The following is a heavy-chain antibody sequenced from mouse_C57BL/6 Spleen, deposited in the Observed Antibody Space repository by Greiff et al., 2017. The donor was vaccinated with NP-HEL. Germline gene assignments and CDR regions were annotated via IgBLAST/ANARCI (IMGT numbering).Heavy chain of an antibody. CDR2: INYDGSST. J-gene: IGHJ4*01. CDR1: GFTFSDYY. Sequence: EVKLVESEGGLVQPGSSMKLSCTASGFTFSDYYMAWVRQVPEKGLEWVANINYDGSSTYYLDSLKSRFIISRDNAKNILYLQMSSLKSEDTATYYCARGYDYDDAMDYWGQGTSVTVSS. D-gene: IGHD2-4*01. CDR3: ARGYDYDDAMDY. V-gene: IGHV5-16*01.